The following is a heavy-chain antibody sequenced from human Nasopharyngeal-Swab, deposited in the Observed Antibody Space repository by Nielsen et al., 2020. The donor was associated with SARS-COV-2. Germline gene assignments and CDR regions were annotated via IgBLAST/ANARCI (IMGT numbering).Heavy chain of an antibody. D-gene: IGHD6-6*01. V-gene: IGHV1-46*01. CDR3: ARDQAARLSHAGY. CDR2: INPSGGST. Sequence: ASVKVSCKASGYTFTSYYMHWVRQAPGQGLEWMGIINPSGGSTSYAQKFQGRVTMTEDTSTDTAYMELSSLRSEDTAVYYCARDQAARLSHAGYWGQGTLVTVSS. J-gene: IGHJ4*02. CDR1: GYTFTSYY.